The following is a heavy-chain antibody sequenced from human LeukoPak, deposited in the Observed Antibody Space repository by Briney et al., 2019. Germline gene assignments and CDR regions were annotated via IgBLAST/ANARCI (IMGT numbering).Heavy chain of an antibody. CDR3: VRDRPYSSGWSPESFQP. Sequence: SETLSLTCSVSGYSISTDYYWGWIRQPPGKGLEWIGSIYQSGIAYYNPSLKSRVTISVDTSKHHFSLNLSSVTAADTAVYYCVRDRPYSSGWSPESFQPWGQGTLVTVSS. D-gene: IGHD6-19*01. J-gene: IGHJ1*01. CDR2: IYQSGIA. V-gene: IGHV4-38-2*02. CDR1: GYSISTDYY.